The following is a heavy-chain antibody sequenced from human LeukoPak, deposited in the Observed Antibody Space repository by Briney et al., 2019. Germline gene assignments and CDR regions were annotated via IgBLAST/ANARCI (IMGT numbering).Heavy chain of an antibody. V-gene: IGHV3-74*01. CDR2: INSDGSST. CDR3: AELTSMVEQY. D-gene: IGHD3-10*01. CDR1: GLTLSSYW. Sequence: PGGSLRLSCAASGLTLSSYWMHWVRQAPGKGLVWVSRINSDGSSTRYADSVKGRFTISRDNAKNTLDLQMNSLRAEDTAVYYCAELTSMVEQYWGQGTLVTVSS. J-gene: IGHJ4*02.